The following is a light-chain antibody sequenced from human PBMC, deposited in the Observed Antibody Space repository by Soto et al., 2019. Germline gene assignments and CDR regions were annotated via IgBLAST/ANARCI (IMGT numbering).Light chain of an antibody. J-gene: IGLJ3*02. V-gene: IGLV2-8*01. CDR1: SSDVGAYNY. CDR3: SSYAGSNNLL. CDR2: DVS. Sequence: QSALTQPPSASGSPGQSVTISCTGTSSDVGAYNYVSWYQQHPGKAPRLMIHDVSERPSGVPDRFSGSKSGNTASLTVSGLQAEDEADYYCSSYAGSNNLLFGGGTKVTVL.